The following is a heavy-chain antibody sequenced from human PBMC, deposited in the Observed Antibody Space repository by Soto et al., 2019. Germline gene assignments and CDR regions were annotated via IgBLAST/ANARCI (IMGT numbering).Heavy chain of an antibody. CDR1: GFTFSGSA. J-gene: IGHJ6*03. CDR3: TSNLGYIYYYMDV. Sequence: EVQLVESGGGLVQPGGSLKLSCAASGFTFSGSAMHWVRQASGKGLEWVGRIRSKSNSYATAYAASVKGRFTISRDDSKNTAYRQMNSLKTEDTAVYYCTSNLGYIYYYMDVWGKGTTVTVSS. V-gene: IGHV3-73*01. D-gene: IGHD5-18*01. CDR2: IRSKSNSYAT.